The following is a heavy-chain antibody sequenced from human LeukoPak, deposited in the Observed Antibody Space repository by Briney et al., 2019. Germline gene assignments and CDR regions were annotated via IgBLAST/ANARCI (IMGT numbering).Heavy chain of an antibody. Sequence: PGGSLRLSCAASGFTFSDYVMSWVRQAPGKGLEWVSTITGSGGSTYYADSVKGRFTISRDNSKNTLYLQMNSLRADDTAVYYCAKQPTVAATASYYWGQGTLVTVSS. CDR3: AKQPTVAATASYY. D-gene: IGHD6-19*01. J-gene: IGHJ4*02. CDR2: ITGSGGST. V-gene: IGHV3-23*01. CDR1: GFTFSDYV.